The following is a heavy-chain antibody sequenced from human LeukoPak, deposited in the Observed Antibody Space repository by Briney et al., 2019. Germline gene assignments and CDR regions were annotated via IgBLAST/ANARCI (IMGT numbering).Heavy chain of an antibody. J-gene: IGHJ3*02. D-gene: IGHD3-16*01. Sequence: GGSLRLSCAASGFTVSSNYMSWVRQAPGKGLEWVSVIYSGGSTNYADSVKGRFTISRDNSKNTLYLQMNSLRAEDTAVYYCARVRVHAFDIWGQGTMVTVSS. CDR3: ARVRVHAFDI. CDR1: GFTVSSNY. V-gene: IGHV3-53*01. CDR2: IYSGGST.